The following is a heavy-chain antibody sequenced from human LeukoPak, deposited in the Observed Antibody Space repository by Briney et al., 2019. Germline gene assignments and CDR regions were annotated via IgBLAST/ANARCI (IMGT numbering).Heavy chain of an antibody. V-gene: IGHV3-11*06. CDR1: GSTFSDYY. Sequence: GGSLRLSCAASGSTFSDYYMSWIRQAPGKGLEWVSYISSSSSYTNYADSVKGRFTISRDNAKNSLYLQMNSLRAEDTAVYYCARSHGATLDYWGQGTLVTVSS. CDR2: ISSSSSYT. CDR3: ARSHGATLDY. J-gene: IGHJ4*02. D-gene: IGHD3-10*01.